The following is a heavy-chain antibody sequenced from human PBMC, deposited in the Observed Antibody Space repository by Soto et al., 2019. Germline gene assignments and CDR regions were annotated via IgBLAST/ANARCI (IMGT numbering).Heavy chain of an antibody. V-gene: IGHV3-33*01. CDR1: GFTFSSYG. J-gene: IGHJ4*02. D-gene: IGHD6-6*01. Sequence: QVQLVESGGGVVQPGRSLRLSCAASGFTFSSYGMHWVRQAPGKGLEWVAVIWYDGSNKYYADSVKGRFTISRDNSKNTLYLKMNSMRAEDTAVYYCARDPDSSSWGFDYWGQGTLVTVSS. CDR3: ARDPDSSSWGFDY. CDR2: IWYDGSNK.